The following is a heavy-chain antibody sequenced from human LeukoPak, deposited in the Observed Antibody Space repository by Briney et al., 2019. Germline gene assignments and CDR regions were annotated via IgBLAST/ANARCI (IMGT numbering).Heavy chain of an antibody. V-gene: IGHV4-34*01. J-gene: IGHJ4*02. D-gene: IGHD1-26*01. CDR2: INHSGST. CDR3: ARERAYSGSYYLDY. CDR1: GGSFSGYY. Sequence: SETLSLTCAVYGGSFSGYYWSWIRQPPGKGLEWIGEINHSGSTNYNPSLKSRVTISVDTSKNQFPLKLSSVTAADTAVYYCARERAYSGSYYLDYWGQGTLVTVSS.